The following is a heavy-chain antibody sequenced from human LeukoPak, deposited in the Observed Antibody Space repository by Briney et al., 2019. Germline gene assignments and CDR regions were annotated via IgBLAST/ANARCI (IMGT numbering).Heavy chain of an antibody. CDR1: GFTFSSYG. Sequence: GGSLRLSCAASGFTFSSYGMHWVRQAPGKGLEWVAVIWYDGSNKYYADSVKGRFTISRDNSKNTLYLQMNSLRAEDTAVYYCARGDYYDSSGYYMDLYWGQGTLVTVSS. CDR3: ARGDYYDSSGYYMDLY. D-gene: IGHD3-22*01. J-gene: IGHJ4*02. V-gene: IGHV3-33*01. CDR2: IWYDGSNK.